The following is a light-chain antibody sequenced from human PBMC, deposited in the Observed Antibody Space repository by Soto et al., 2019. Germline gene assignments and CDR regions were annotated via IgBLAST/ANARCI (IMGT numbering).Light chain of an antibody. CDR3: QHRSTWPLT. V-gene: IGKV3-11*01. CDR2: DAS. Sequence: EIVLTQSPATLSLSPGERATLSCRASQSVSSYLAWYQQKPGQAPRLLIYDASNRDTGIPSRFSGSGSGTDFTLTISSLEPEDFAIYYCQHRSTWPLTFGGGTKVEIK. J-gene: IGKJ4*01. CDR1: QSVSSY.